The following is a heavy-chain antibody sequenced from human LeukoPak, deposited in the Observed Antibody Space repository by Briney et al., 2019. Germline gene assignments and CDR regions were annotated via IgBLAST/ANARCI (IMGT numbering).Heavy chain of an antibody. V-gene: IGHV4-39*01. CDR2: IYYSGSH. Sequence: PSETLSLTCTVSGGSISSSSYDWGWIRQPPGKGPEWFGSIYYSGSHYYNPSLKSRVTISVDTSKNQCPLKLSSVTAADTAVYYCASPIAVAGTGFDYWGQGTMVTVSS. CDR1: GGSISSSSYD. CDR3: ASPIAVAGTGFDY. D-gene: IGHD6-19*01. J-gene: IGHJ4*02.